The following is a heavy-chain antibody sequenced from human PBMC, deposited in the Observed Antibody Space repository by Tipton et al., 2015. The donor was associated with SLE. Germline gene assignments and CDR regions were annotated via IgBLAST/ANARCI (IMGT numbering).Heavy chain of an antibody. V-gene: IGHV3-23*01. CDR1: GFTFSNYA. D-gene: IGHD6-13*01. CDR2: ISAIGGTT. Sequence: SLRLSCEASGFTFSNYAMTWVRQAPGKGLEWVSSISAIGGTTNYADSVKGRFTVSRDSSESTLWLQMNSLRVEDTAVYYCAKPSTIAAVGIWAFDSWGQGTLVTVSS. CDR3: AKPSTIAAVGIWAFDS. J-gene: IGHJ4*02.